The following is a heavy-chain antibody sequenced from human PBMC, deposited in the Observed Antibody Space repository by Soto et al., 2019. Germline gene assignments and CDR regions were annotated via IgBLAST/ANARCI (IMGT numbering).Heavy chain of an antibody. CDR1: GYTFTSYD. CDR2: MNPNSGNT. J-gene: IGHJ4*02. CDR3: ARLWYSSSLYVLGRRTNYGY. Sequence: QVQLVQSGAEVKKPGASVKVSCKASGYTFTSYDINWVRQATGQGLEWMGWMNPNSGNTGYAQKFQGRVTMTRNTAISTAYIGLSSLRSEYTAVYYCARLWYSSSLYVLGRRTNYGYWFQGTLVTVSS. D-gene: IGHD6-13*01. V-gene: IGHV1-8*01.